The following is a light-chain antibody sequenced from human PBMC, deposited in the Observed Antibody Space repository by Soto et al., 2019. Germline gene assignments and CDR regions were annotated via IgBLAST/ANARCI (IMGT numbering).Light chain of an antibody. CDR2: EVN. CDR1: SSDIGGYNY. Sequence: QSALTQPPSASGSPGQSVSISCTGTSSDIGGYNYVSWYQQYPGKAPKVIISEVNKRPSGVPDRFSGSKSGNTASLTVSGLQADDEAHYYCSSYAGSNNYVFGTGTKLNVL. J-gene: IGLJ1*01. CDR3: SSYAGSNNYV. V-gene: IGLV2-8*01.